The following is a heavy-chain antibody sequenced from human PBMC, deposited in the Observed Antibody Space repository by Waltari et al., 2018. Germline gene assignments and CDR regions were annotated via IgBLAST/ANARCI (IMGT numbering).Heavy chain of an antibody. D-gene: IGHD3-9*01. V-gene: IGHV1-69*13. CDR2: IIPIFGTA. J-gene: IGHJ6*02. Sequence: QVQLVQSGAEVKKPGSSVKVSCKASGRTFSSYAISWVRQAPGQGLEWMGGIIPIFGTANYVQKFQGRDTITAEESTSTAYKELSSLRAEATAVYYYASDEYDILRYYCYGMDVWGQGTTVTVSS. CDR3: ASDEYDILRYYCYGMDV. CDR1: GRTFSSYA.